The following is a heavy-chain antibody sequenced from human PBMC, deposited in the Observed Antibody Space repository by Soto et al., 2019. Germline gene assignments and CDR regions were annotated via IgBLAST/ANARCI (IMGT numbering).Heavy chain of an antibody. V-gene: IGHV4-34*01. Sequence: SETLSLTCAVYGGSFSGYYWSWIRQPPGKGLEWIGEINHSGSTNYNPSLKSRVTISVDTSRNQFSLKLSSVTAADTAVYYCARVATLYYYYYYGMDVWGQGTTVTVSS. CDR1: GGSFSGYY. D-gene: IGHD5-12*01. CDR2: INHSGST. CDR3: ARVATLYYYYYYGMDV. J-gene: IGHJ6*02.